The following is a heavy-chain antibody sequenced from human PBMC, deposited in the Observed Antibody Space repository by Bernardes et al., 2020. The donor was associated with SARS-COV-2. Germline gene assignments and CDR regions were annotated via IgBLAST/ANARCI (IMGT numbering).Heavy chain of an antibody. D-gene: IGHD3-3*01. CDR1: GGSISSYY. Sequence: SETLSLTCTVSGGSISSYYWSWIRQPAGKGLEWIGRIYTSGSTNYNPSLKSRVTMSVDTSKNQFSLKLSSVTAADTAVYYCASYYDFWSGYWGTEIHAEYFQHWGQGTLVTVSS. CDR2: IYTSGST. CDR3: ASYYDFWSGYWGTEIHAEYFQH. V-gene: IGHV4-4*07. J-gene: IGHJ1*01.